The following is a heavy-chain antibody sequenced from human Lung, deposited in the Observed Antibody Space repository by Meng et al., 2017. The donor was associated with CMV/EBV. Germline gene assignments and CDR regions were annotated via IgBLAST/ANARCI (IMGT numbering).Heavy chain of an antibody. V-gene: IGHV5-51*01. CDR1: AYLFTSHW. J-gene: IGHJ4*02. Sequence: SLKISCEASAYLFTSHWIGWVRQMAGKCLEWLGIIYPGASDTRYRPSFGGPVIISADKSISTASLQWSSLKASDTAVYYCARSSYFDYWGQGTLVTVSS. D-gene: IGHD3-10*01. CDR2: IYPGASDT. CDR3: ARSSYFDY.